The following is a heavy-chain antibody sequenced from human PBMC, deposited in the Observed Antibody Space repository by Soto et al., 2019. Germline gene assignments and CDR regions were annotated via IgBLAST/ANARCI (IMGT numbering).Heavy chain of an antibody. CDR1: GFTFDDYA. CDR2: ISWNSGSI. V-gene: IGHV3-9*01. D-gene: IGHD6-19*01. CDR3: AKDKGPYFTVAGTNYYYYYGMDV. Sequence: GGSLRLSCAASGFTFDDYAMHWVRQAPGKGLEWVSGISWNSGSIGYADSVKGRFTISRDNAKNSLYLQMNSLRAEDTALYYCAKDKGPYFTVAGTNYYYYYGMDVWGQGTTVTVSS. J-gene: IGHJ6*02.